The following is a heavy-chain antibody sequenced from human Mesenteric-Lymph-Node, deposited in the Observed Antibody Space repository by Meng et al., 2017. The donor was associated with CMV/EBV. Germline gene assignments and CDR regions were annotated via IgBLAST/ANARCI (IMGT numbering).Heavy chain of an antibody. CDR1: GFISSTYY. CDR2: ISSTSTYI. J-gene: IGHJ5*02. V-gene: IGHV3-21*01. Sequence: GESLKISCAASGFISSTYYMNWVRQAPGKGLEWVSSISSTSTYIYYTDSVKGRFTISRDNAKNSLYLQMNSLRVEDTAVYYCAKDVAFNCFDPWGQRTLVTVSS. D-gene: IGHD2-21*01. CDR3: AKDVAFNCFDP.